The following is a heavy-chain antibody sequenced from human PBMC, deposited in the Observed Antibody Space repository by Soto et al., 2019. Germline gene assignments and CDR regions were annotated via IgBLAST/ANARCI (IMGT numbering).Heavy chain of an antibody. CDR1: GGSISSGDYK. V-gene: IGHV4-30-4*01. J-gene: IGHJ4*02. Sequence: QVQLQESGPGLVKPSQTLSLTCTVSGGSISSGDYKWSWIRQPPGKGLEWIGYICYRGYNYNNPSLKSRVTMSVDTSKNLFSLKLSSVTAADTAVYYCARSDNYVPFEYWGQGTLVTVSS. D-gene: IGHD4-4*01. CDR3: ARSDNYVPFEY. CDR2: ICYRGYN.